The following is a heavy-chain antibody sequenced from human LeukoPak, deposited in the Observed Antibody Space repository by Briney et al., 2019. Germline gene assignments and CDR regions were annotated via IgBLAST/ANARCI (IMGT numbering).Heavy chain of an antibody. J-gene: IGHJ4*02. CDR3: ARDRESSGWYTNYYFDY. D-gene: IGHD6-19*01. CDR2: ISRSGSTK. Sequence: GGSLRLSCAASGFTFSDYNMRWIRQAPGKGLEWVSSISRSGSTKYYADSVKGRFTISRDNAKNSLYLQMNSLRAEDTALYYCARDRESSGWYTNYYFDYWGQGTLVTVSS. CDR1: GFTFSDYN. V-gene: IGHV3-11*01.